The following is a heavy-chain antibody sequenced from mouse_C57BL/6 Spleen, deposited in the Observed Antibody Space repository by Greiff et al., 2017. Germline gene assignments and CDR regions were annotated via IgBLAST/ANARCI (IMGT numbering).Heavy chain of an antibody. CDR1: GYTFTSYW. CDR2: IDPSDSYT. J-gene: IGHJ4*01. CDR3: AAGGGLAYAMDY. D-gene: IGHD2-4*01. V-gene: IGHV1-59*01. Sequence: QVQLQQPGAELVRPGTSVKLSCKASGYTFTSYWMHWVKQRPGQGLEWIGVIDPSDSYTNYNQKFKGKATLTVDTSSSTAYMQLSSLTSEDSAVYYCAAGGGLAYAMDYWGQGTSVTVSS.